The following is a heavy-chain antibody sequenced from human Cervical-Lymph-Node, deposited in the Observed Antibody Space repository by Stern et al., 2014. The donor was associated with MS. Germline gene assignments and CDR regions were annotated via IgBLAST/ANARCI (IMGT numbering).Heavy chain of an antibody. J-gene: IGHJ6*02. V-gene: IGHV5-51*03. CDR3: ARPPPRRKWDDPNYGMDV. D-gene: IGHD1-1*01. Sequence: VQLVESGAEVKKPGESLKISCKGSGYTFTNNWIAWVRQMPGKGLEWMGIIYPDDSDIRYSPSLQGQVTISADKSIRTASLPGGSLKAADSAVYYCARPPPRRKWDDPNYGMDVWGQGTTVTVSS. CDR1: GYTFTNNW. CDR2: IYPDDSDI.